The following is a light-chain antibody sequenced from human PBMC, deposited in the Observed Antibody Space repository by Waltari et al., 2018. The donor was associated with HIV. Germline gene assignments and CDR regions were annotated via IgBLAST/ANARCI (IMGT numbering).Light chain of an antibody. J-gene: IGKJ1*01. CDR2: NAA. CDR3: QQSYNSPWA. V-gene: IGKV1-39*01. Sequence: DIQMTQSPSSLSASVGDRVTITCRASQSISSYLNWYQHKPGKAPKVLIYNAASLQSGVPSRFSGSGSGTDFTLTISSLQPEDFATYYCQQSYNSPWAFGQGTNVEIK. CDR1: QSISSY.